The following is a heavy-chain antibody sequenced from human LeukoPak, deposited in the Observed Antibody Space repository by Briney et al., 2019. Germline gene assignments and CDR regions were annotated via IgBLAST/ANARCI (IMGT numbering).Heavy chain of an antibody. V-gene: IGHV3-23*01. CDR1: GFTFSNYA. CDR2: LSGSGGST. Sequence: GGSLRLSCAASGFTFSNYAMSWVRQAPGKGLEWVSALSGSGGSTYYADSMKGRFTISRDNSKNTLYLQMNSLRAEDTAVYFCAKEHCSSTSCYYYYGMDVWDQGTTVTVSS. J-gene: IGHJ6*02. D-gene: IGHD2-2*01. CDR3: AKEHCSSTSCYYYYGMDV.